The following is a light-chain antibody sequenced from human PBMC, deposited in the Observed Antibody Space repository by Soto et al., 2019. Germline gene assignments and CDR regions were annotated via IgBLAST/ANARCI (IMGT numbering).Light chain of an antibody. V-gene: IGKV1-5*01. CDR1: QSISRW. J-gene: IGKJ4*01. CDR2: DAS. Sequence: DIQMTQSPSTLSASVGDRVTITCRASQSISRWLAWYQQKPGKAPNLLIYDASNLERGVPSRFSGSGSGTDFKFTISSLQPEDVATYYCQQHDPFPALTFGGGTKVDIK. CDR3: QQHDPFPALT.